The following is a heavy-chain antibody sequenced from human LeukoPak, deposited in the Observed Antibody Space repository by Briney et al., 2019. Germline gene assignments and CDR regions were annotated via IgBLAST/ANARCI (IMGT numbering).Heavy chain of an antibody. J-gene: IGHJ4*02. CDR1: GGSITTYY. D-gene: IGHD3-3*01. Sequence: PSETLSLTYTVSGGSITTYYWSWIRQPPGKALEWIGYVYYSGRTNYNPSLKSRVTISVDTSKNQFSLKLSSVTAADTAVYYCARDVFDFWSGYPDYWGQGTLVTVSS. V-gene: IGHV4-59*12. CDR3: ARDVFDFWSGYPDY. CDR2: VYYSGRT.